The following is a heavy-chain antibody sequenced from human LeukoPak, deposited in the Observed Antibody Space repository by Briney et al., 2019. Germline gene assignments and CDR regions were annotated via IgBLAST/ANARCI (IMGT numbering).Heavy chain of an antibody. Sequence: GGSLRLSCAASGFTFSSYTMSWVRQAPGKGLEWVSGITATGSRTYYADSVKGRFTISRDSSKNTLYLQLNSLRADDTAVYYCATSMGGGNIDYWGQGALVTVSS. J-gene: IGHJ4*02. CDR2: ITATGSRT. D-gene: IGHD3-16*01. CDR1: GFTFSSYT. CDR3: ATSMGGGNIDY. V-gene: IGHV3-23*01.